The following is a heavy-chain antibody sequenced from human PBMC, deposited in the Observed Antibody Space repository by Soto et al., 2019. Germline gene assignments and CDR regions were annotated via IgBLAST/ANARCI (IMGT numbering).Heavy chain of an antibody. J-gene: IGHJ4*02. CDR2: ISTYKGNT. V-gene: IGHV1-18*01. CDR1: GYTFTSYG. Sequence: QVQLVQSGPEVKKPGASVKVSCKTSGYTFTSYGIAWVRQAPGQGLEWMGWISTYKGNTNYAQKFQGRVTMTTDTSTSTAYMDLGSLRSDDTAVYYCAPRAPALDYRGQGTLVTVSS. CDR3: APRAPALDY.